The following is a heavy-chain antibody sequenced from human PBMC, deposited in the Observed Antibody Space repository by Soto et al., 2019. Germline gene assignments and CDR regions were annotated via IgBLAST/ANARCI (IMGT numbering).Heavy chain of an antibody. CDR3: ARGYYDFWSGYYMDWFDP. CDR1: GGSVSSGRYY. V-gene: IGHV4-61*01. Sequence: SETLSLTCTVSGGSVSSGRYYWSWIRQPPGKGLEWIGYIYYSGSTYYNPSLKSRVTMSVDTSKNQFSLKLSSVTAADTAVYYCARGYYDFWSGYYMDWFDPWGQGTLVTVSS. CDR2: IYYSGST. D-gene: IGHD3-3*01. J-gene: IGHJ5*02.